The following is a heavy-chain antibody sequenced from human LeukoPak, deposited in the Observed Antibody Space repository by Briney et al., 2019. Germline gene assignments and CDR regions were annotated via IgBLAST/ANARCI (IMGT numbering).Heavy chain of an antibody. CDR1: GYTFTSYG. CDR2: ISAYNGNT. J-gene: IGHJ6*03. V-gene: IGHV1-18*01. Sequence: ASVKVSCKASGYTFTSYGISWVRQAPGQGLEWMGWISAYNGNTNYAQKLQGRVTMTTDTSTSTAYMELRSLRSDDTAVYYCGYYDILTGSRTRNYYYYYMDVWGKGTTVTISS. D-gene: IGHD3-9*01. CDR3: GYYDILTGSRTRNYYYYYMDV.